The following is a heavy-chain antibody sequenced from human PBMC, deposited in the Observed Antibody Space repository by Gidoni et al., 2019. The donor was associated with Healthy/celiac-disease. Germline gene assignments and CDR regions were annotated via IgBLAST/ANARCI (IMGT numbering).Heavy chain of an antibody. V-gene: IGHV3-33*01. CDR2: IWYDGSNK. CDR1: GFTFSSYG. CDR3: ARDGRGFGEILNYFDY. J-gene: IGHJ4*02. D-gene: IGHD3-10*01. Sequence: QVQLVESGGGVVQPGRSLRLSCAASGFTFSSYGMHWVRQAPGKGLEWVAVIWYDGSNKYYADSVKGRFTISRDNSKNTLYLQMNSRRAEDTAVYYCARDGRGFGEILNYFDYWGQGTLVTVSS.